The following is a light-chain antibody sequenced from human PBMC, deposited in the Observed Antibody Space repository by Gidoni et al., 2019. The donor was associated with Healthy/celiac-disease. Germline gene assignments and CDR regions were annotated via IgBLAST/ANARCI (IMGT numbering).Light chain of an antibody. CDR1: QSVSSY. CDR2: DAS. J-gene: IGKJ5*01. Sequence: EIVLTQSPATLSLSPRERATLSCRASQSVSSYLAWYQQKPGQAPRLLIYDASNRATGIPARFSGSGSGTDFTLTISSLEPEDFAVYYCQQRSNWPPITFXXXTRLEIK. CDR3: QQRSNWPPIT. V-gene: IGKV3-11*01.